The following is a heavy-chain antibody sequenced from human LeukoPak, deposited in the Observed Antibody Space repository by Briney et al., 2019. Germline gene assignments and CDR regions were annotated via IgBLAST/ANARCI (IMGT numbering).Heavy chain of an antibody. D-gene: IGHD6-19*01. CDR1: DGSISGYY. CDR3: AREVAGTHFDY. V-gene: IGHV4-59*01. J-gene: IGHJ4*02. Sequence: SETLSLTCTVSDGSISGYYWTWIRQPPGKGLERLGYISYTGSTNYSPSLKSRVTISVDTSKNQFSLKLNSVTAADTAVYYCAREVAGTHFDYWGQGTLVTVSS. CDR2: ISYTGST.